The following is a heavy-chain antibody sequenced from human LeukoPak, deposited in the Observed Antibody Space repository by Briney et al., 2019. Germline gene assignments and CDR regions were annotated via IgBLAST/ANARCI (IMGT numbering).Heavy chain of an antibody. CDR2: ISWNSGSI. D-gene: IGHD5-18*01. J-gene: IGHJ5*02. CDR3: AKDSYSYGFNWFDP. V-gene: IGHV3-9*01. CDR1: GFTFDDYA. Sequence: PGGSLRLSCAASGFTFDDYAMHWVRQDPGKGLEWVSGISWNSGSIGYADSVKGRFTISRDNAKNSLYLQMSSLRAEDTALYYCAKDSYSYGFNWFDPWGQGALVTVSS.